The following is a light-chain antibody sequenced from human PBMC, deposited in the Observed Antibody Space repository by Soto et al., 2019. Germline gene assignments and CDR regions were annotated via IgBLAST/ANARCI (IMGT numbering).Light chain of an antibody. CDR1: SSDIGGHDD. V-gene: IGLV2-14*03. CDR3: CSYTSDLTPYV. J-gene: IGLJ1*01. CDR2: GVT. Sequence: QSALTQPASVSGSPGQSITISCTGTSSDIGGHDDVSWYQQHPGKVPKLLIYGVTDRPSGVSNRFSGSKSGNVASLTISGLQAEDEAYYYCCSYTSDLTPYVFGTGTKGTV.